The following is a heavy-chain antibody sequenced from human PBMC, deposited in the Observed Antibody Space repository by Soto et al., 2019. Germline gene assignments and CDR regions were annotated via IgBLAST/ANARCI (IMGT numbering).Heavy chain of an antibody. CDR1: GFTFSSYA. D-gene: IGHD6-13*01. V-gene: IGHV3-23*01. CDR3: AKDRQQLVLNYFDY. Sequence: PGGSLRLSCAASGFTFSSYAMSWVRQAPGKGLEWVSAISGSGGSTYYADSVKGRLTISRDNSKNTLYLQMNSLRAEDTAVYYCAKDRQQLVLNYFDYWGQGTLVTVSS. CDR2: ISGSGGST. J-gene: IGHJ4*02.